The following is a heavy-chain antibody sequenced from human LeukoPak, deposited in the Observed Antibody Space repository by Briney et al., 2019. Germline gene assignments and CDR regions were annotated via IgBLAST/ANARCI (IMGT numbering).Heavy chain of an antibody. V-gene: IGHV3-15*01. CDR2: IKSQIDGGTA. D-gene: IGHD3-10*01. CDR3: TTVPARGSYYYYLNV. CDR1: EFTFSNAW. J-gene: IGHJ6*03. Sequence: RTGGSLRLSCEASEFTFSNAWMTWVRQGPGKGLEWVARIKSQIDGGTADYAAPVKGRFTISRDDSENTLYLQMTSLKTEDTAVYFCTTVPARGSYYYYLNVWGTGTTVTVSS.